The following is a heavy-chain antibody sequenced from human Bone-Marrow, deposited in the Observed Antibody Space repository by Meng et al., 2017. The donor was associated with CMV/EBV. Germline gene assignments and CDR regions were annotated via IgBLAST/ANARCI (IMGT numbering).Heavy chain of an antibody. CDR1: ISSGDYY. CDR3: ARVCYYDSSGYYYWYFDL. V-gene: IGHV4-30-4*01. J-gene: IGHJ2*01. CDR2: IYYSGST. D-gene: IGHD3-22*01. Sequence: ISSGDYYWSWIRQPPGKGLEWIGYIYYSGSTYYNPSLKSRVTISVDTSKNQFSLKLSSVTAADTAVYYCARVCYYDSSGYYYWYFDLWGRGTLVTVSS.